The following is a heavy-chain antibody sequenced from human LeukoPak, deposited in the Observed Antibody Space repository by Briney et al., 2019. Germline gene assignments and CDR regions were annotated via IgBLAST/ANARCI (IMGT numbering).Heavy chain of an antibody. J-gene: IGHJ6*04. V-gene: IGHV1-69*10. D-gene: IGHD2-8*01. CDR3: AGIPVFGVILHQEPV. CDR2: FIPVLGTA. CDR1: GGIFSDYA. Sequence: SVKVSCKASGGIFSDYALNWVRQAPGQGLEWMGVFIPVLGTANSTQNFQDRVSITADMSTHTVYMELSSLKSEDTAVYFCAGIPVFGVILHQEPVWGKGTTVTVSS.